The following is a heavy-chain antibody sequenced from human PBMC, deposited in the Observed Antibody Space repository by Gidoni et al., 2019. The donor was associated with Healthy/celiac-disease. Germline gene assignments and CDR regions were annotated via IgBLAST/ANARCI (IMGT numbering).Heavy chain of an antibody. CDR2: IYSGGST. J-gene: IGHJ4*02. CDR3: ARGRYGSSGYYLGY. D-gene: IGHD3-22*01. Sequence: EVQLVESGGGLIQPGGSLRLSCAASGFTVSSNYRSWVRPAPGQGLEWVSVIYSGGSTYYTDSVKGRFTISRDNSKNTLYLQMNSLSAEDTAVYYCARGRYGSSGYYLGYWGQGTLVTVSS. V-gene: IGHV3-53*01. CDR1: GFTVSSNY.